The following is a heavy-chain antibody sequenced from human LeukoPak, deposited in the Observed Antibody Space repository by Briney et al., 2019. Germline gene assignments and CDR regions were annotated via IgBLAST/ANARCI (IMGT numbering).Heavy chain of an antibody. D-gene: IGHD3-22*01. Sequence: SVQVYCKASGGTFSSYAISWVRQAPGQGLEWMGGLIPIFGTANYAQKFQGRVTITTDESTSTAYMELSSLRSEDTAVYYCASSTYYYDSSGYPAPPDWFDPWGQGTLVTVSS. CDR3: ASSTYYYDSSGYPAPPDWFDP. CDR2: LIPIFGTA. CDR1: GGTFSSYA. V-gene: IGHV1-69*05. J-gene: IGHJ5*02.